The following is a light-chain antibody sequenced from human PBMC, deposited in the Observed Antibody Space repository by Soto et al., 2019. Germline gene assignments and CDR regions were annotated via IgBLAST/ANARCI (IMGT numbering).Light chain of an antibody. CDR2: AAA. CDR1: QGIGSS. CDR3: QHLNSYPREVT. J-gene: IGKJ4*01. Sequence: DIQLTQSPSFLSASVGDRVTITCRASQGIGSSLAWYQQKPGNAPKILIYAAATLQGGVPSRFSGRGSGTEFTLTISSVQPEDFASYYCQHLNSYPREVTFGGGTKVEIK. V-gene: IGKV1-9*01.